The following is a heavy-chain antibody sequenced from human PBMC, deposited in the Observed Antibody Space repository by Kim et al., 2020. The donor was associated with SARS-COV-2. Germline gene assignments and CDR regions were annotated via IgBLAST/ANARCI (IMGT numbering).Heavy chain of an antibody. CDR3: ARALSYYGSVSEFDY. Sequence: SVKVSCKASGGTFSSYAISWVRQAPGQGLEWMGGILPIFGTANYAQKFQGRVTITADESTSTAYMELSSLRSEGTAVYYCARALSYYGSVSEFDYWGQGTLVTVSS. D-gene: IGHD3-10*01. CDR1: GGTFSSYA. CDR2: ILPIFGTA. V-gene: IGHV1-69*13. J-gene: IGHJ4*02.